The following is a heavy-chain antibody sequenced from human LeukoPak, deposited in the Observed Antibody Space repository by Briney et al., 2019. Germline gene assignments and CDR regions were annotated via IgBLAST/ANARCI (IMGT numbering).Heavy chain of an antibody. CDR1: GYTFTGYY. D-gene: IGHD3-3*01. Sequence: ASVKVSCKASGYTFTGYYMHWVRQAPGQGLEWMGWINPNSGGTNYAQKIQGRVTMTRDTSISTAYMELSRLRSDDTAVYYCARVYYDFWSGATEEYYFDYWGQGTLVTVSS. CDR3: ARVYYDFWSGATEEYYFDY. J-gene: IGHJ4*02. CDR2: INPNSGGT. V-gene: IGHV1-2*02.